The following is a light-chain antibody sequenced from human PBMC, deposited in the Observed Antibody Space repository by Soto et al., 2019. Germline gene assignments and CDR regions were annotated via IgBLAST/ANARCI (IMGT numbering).Light chain of an antibody. CDR1: QRVSSSTY. CDR2: DAS. Sequence: EIVLTQSPGTLSLSPGERATLSCRASQRVSSSTYLAWYQQRPGQAPRLLIYDASSRATGIPDRFSGSGSGTDFTLTISRLEPEDFAVYYCQQYGNSPITFGQGTRLEN. CDR3: QQYGNSPIT. V-gene: IGKV3-20*01. J-gene: IGKJ5*01.